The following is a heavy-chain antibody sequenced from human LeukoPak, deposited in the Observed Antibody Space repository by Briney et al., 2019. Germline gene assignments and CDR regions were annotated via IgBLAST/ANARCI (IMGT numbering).Heavy chain of an antibody. Sequence: GGSLRLSCAASAFIFSNYNMNWVRQAPGEGLEWVSYISSSCSTIYYADSEKGRFTISRDNSKNTMYLQMNSLRAEDTAVYYCAKDRTPYYYYYYMDVGGKGATVTVSS. CDR3: AKDRTPYYYYYYMDV. D-gene: IGHD4-23*01. J-gene: IGHJ6*03. CDR2: ISSSCSTI. V-gene: IGHV3-48*01. CDR1: AFIFSNYN.